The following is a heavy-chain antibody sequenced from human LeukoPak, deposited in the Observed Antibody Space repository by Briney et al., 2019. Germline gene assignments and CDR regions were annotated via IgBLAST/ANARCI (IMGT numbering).Heavy chain of an antibody. CDR3: AKDSSTYYDSEKGAFDI. CDR2: ISWNSGSI. CDR1: GFTFDDYA. J-gene: IGHJ3*02. D-gene: IGHD3-22*01. V-gene: IGHV3-9*03. Sequence: PGGFLRLSCAASGFTFDDYAMHWVRQAPGKGLEWVSGISWNSGSIGYADSVKGRFTISRDNAKNSLYLQMNSLRAEDMALYYCAKDSSTYYDSEKGAFDIWGQGTMVTVSS.